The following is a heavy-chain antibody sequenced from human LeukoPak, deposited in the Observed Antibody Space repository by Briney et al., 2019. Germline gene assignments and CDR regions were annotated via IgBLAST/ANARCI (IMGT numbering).Heavy chain of an antibody. J-gene: IGHJ4*02. CDR3: ARVGSTYSSSEFDF. Sequence: GGSLRLSCAASGFTFSNYWMNWVRQAPGKGLEWVANIKQDGSAKYYADSVGGRFTISRDNAQNSLFLQMNSLRAEDTAVYYCARVGSTYSSSEFDFWGQGTLVTVSS. CDR1: GFTFSNYW. D-gene: IGHD6-13*01. V-gene: IGHV3-7*02. CDR2: IKQDGSAK.